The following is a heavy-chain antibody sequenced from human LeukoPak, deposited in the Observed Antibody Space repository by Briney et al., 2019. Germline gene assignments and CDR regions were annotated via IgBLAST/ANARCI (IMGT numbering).Heavy chain of an antibody. D-gene: IGHD3-9*01. CDR3: ARENILTGSASFDY. V-gene: IGHV3-48*03. CDR2: ISSSGSTI. CDR1: GFTFSSYE. Sequence: GGSLRLSCAASGFTFSSYEMNWVRQAPGKGLEWVSYISSSGSTIYYADSVKGRFTISRDNAKNSLYLQMNSLRAEDTAVYYCARENILTGSASFDYWGQGTLVTVSS. J-gene: IGHJ4*02.